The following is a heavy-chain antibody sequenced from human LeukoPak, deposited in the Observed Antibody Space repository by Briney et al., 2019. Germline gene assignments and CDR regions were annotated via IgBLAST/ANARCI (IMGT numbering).Heavy chain of an antibody. Sequence: ASVKVSCKASGYTFTSYGISWVRQAPGQGLEWMGWISAYNGNTNYAQKLQGRVTMTTDTSTSTAYMELRSLRSDDTAVYYCARDSLPAAGPKYNWFDPWGQGTLVSVSS. J-gene: IGHJ5*02. CDR1: GYTFTSYG. D-gene: IGHD6-13*01. V-gene: IGHV1-18*01. CDR3: ARDSLPAAGPKYNWFDP. CDR2: ISAYNGNT.